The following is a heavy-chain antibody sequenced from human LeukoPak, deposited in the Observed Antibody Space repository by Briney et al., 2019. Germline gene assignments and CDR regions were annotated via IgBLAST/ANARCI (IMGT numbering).Heavy chain of an antibody. Sequence: GGSLRLSCGASGFTLGSYSMHWVRQAPGKGLEWVAVISYDGSNKYYADSVKGRFTISRDNSKNTLYLQMNSLRAEDTAVYYCARDSIGYGDYVWWFDPWGQGTLVTVSS. CDR3: ARDSIGYGDYVWWFDP. D-gene: IGHD4-17*01. CDR2: ISYDGSNK. J-gene: IGHJ5*02. V-gene: IGHV3-30*03. CDR1: GFTLGSYS.